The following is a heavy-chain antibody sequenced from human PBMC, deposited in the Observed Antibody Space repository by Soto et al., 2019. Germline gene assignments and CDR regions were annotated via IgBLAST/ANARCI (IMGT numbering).Heavy chain of an antibody. V-gene: IGHV3-30*18. J-gene: IGHJ6*02. Sequence: QVQLVESGGGVVQPGRSLRLSCAASGFTFSSYGMHWLRQAQGKGLEWVAVISYDGSNKYYADSVKGRFTISRDNSKNTLYLQMNSLRAEDTAVYYCAKDLLRPGRAYGMDVWGQGTTVIVSS. CDR2: ISYDGSNK. CDR3: AKDLLRPGRAYGMDV. CDR1: GFTFSSYG.